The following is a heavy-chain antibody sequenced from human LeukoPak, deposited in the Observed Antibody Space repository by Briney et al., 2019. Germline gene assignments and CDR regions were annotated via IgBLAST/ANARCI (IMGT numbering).Heavy chain of an antibody. CDR3: ARDYGSGSYYTFLG. Sequence: SETLSLTCTVSGGSINSSSYYWGWIRQPPGKGLEWIGSIYYSGSTYYNPSLKSRVTISVDTSKNQFSLKLSSVTAADTAVYYCARDYGSGSYYTFLGWGQGTLVTVSS. V-gene: IGHV4-39*07. J-gene: IGHJ4*02. D-gene: IGHD3-10*01. CDR2: IYYSGST. CDR1: GGSINSSSYY.